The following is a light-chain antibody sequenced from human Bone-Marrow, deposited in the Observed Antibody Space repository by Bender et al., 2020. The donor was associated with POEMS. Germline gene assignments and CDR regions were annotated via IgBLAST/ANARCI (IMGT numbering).Light chain of an antibody. V-gene: IGLV3-1*01. J-gene: IGLJ1*01. Sequence: SYELTQSPSVSVLPGQTASITCSGDKLGHKFASWYQQKPGQSPVMVIYEDTKRPSGIPERFSGSNSGNTATLTISGTQALDEADYYCQVWDTTTYHYVFGSGTRVTVL. CDR3: QVWDTTTYHYV. CDR1: KLGHKF. CDR2: EDT.